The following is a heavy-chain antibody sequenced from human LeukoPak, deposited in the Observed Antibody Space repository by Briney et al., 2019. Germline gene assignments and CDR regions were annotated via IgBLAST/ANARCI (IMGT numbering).Heavy chain of an antibody. CDR2: VKRKTDGGTT. CDR3: ARGQPRSWLTGAFDI. CDR1: GFTFSNAW. V-gene: IGHV3-15*07. J-gene: IGHJ3*02. Sequence: GGSLRLSCAASGFTFSNAWMNWVRQAPGKGLEWVGRVKRKTDGGTTDYAAPVKGRFTISRDDSKNTLYLQMNSLRAEDTAVYYCARGQPRSWLTGAFDIWGQGTMVTVSS. D-gene: IGHD6-13*01.